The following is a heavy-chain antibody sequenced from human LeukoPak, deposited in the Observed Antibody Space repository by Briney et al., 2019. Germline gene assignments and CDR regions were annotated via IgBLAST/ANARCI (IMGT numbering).Heavy chain of an antibody. CDR1: GWSFSCYS. Sequence: SETLSFTFDVHGWSFSCYSWSWNRQPPGKGLEWIGVINHSGSTNYNPSLKSRVTISVDTSKNQFSLKLSSVTAADTAVYYCARGGYCGGDCYSPTDYWGQGTLVTVSS. V-gene: IGHV4-34*01. D-gene: IGHD2-21*02. CDR2: INHSGST. J-gene: IGHJ4*02. CDR3: ARGGYCGGDCYSPTDY.